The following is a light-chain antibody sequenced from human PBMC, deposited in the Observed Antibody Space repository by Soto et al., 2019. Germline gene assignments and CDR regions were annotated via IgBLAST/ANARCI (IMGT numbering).Light chain of an antibody. V-gene: IGKV3-11*01. CDR3: QQPSNWLT. J-gene: IGKJ4*01. CDR2: DAS. CDR1: QSVSSY. Sequence: EIVLTQSPATLSLSPGERATLSCRASQSVSSYLAWYQQKPGQAPRLLIYDASNRATGIPARFSGSGSGTEFPPTISSLEPEDFAEYYCQQPSNWLTFGGGTKLEIK.